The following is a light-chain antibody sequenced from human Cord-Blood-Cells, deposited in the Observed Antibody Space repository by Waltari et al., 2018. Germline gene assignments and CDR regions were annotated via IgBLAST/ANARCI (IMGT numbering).Light chain of an antibody. CDR1: SSDVGGYNY. CDR3: SSYTSSSTRVV. J-gene: IGLJ2*01. V-gene: IGLV2-14*01. Sequence: QSALPQPASVSGSPGQSITISCTGTSSDVGGYNYFSWYQQHPGKAPKLMIYEVSNRPSGVSNRFSGSKSGNTASLTISGLQAEDEADYYCSSYTSSSTRVVFGGGTKLTVL. CDR2: EVS.